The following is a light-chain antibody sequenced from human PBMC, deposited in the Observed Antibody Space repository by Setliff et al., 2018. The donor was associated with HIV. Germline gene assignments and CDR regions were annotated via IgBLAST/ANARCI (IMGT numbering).Light chain of an antibody. CDR1: SSDVGGYNY. V-gene: IGLV2-14*01. J-gene: IGLJ2*01. Sequence: QSALTQPAFVSGSPGQSITISCTGTSSDVGGYNYVSWYQQHPGKAPKLMIYDVGTRPSGVSNRFSGSKSGNTASLTISGLQAEDEADYYCSSYTTGRPVFGGGTKVTVL. CDR3: SSYTTGRPV. CDR2: DVG.